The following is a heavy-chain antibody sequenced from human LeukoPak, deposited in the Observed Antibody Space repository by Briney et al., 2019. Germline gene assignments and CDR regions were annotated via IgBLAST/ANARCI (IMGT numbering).Heavy chain of an antibody. CDR2: ISWDVGST. V-gene: IGHV3-43D*03. CDR3: AKDAISIAASGTVHYYYYDMDV. J-gene: IGHJ6*03. CDR1: LFSFDDYA. D-gene: IGHD6-13*01. Sequence: GGSLRLSCAHSLFSFDDYAMYWVRQAPREGVEWVSLISWDVGSTYYADSVKCRFTISRDNSKNSLSLQMNSLRAEDTALYYCAKDAISIAASGTVHYYYYDMDVWGKGTTVTVSS.